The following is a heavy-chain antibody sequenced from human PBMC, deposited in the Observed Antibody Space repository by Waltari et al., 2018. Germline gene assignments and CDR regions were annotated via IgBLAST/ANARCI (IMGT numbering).Heavy chain of an antibody. CDR3: AREQWLVPDY. Sequence: EVQLVESGGGLVKPGGSLRLSCAASGFTFSSYSRNWVRQAPGKGLEWVSSISSSSSYIYYADSVKGRFTISRDNAKNSLYLQMNSLRAEDTAVYYCAREQWLVPDYWGQGTLVTVSS. CDR2: ISSSSSYI. CDR1: GFTFSSYS. J-gene: IGHJ4*02. D-gene: IGHD6-19*01. V-gene: IGHV3-21*01.